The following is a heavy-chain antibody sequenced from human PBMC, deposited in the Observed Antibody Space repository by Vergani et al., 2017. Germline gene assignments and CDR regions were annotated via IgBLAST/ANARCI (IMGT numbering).Heavy chain of an antibody. D-gene: IGHD6-13*01. V-gene: IGHV4-59*12. Sequence: QVQLQESGPGLVKPSETLSLTCTVSGGSISSYYWSWIRQPPGKGLEWIGYIYYSGSTNYNPSLKSRVTISVDTSKNQFSLKLSSVTAADTAVYYCAREGDSSSWYLDYYYGMDVWGQGTTVTVSS. CDR3: AREGDSSSWYLDYYYGMDV. CDR1: GGSISSYY. J-gene: IGHJ6*02. CDR2: IYYSGST.